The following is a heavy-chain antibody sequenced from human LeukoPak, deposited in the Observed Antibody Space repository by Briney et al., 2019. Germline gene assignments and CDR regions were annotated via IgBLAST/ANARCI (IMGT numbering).Heavy chain of an antibody. J-gene: IGHJ6*02. Sequence: SQTLSLTCAISGDSVSSNSAAWNWIRQSPSRGLEWLGRTYYRSKWYNGYAVSVKSRITINPDTSKKQFSLQLNSLTPEDTAVYYCARNVASNYYYFFGMDVWGQGTTVTVSS. CDR1: GDSVSSNSAA. V-gene: IGHV6-1*01. CDR2: TYYRSKWYN. CDR3: ARNVASNYYYFFGMDV. D-gene: IGHD2-21*01.